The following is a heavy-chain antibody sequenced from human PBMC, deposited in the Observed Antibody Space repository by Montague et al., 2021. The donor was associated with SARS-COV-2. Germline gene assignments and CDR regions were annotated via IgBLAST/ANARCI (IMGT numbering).Heavy chain of an antibody. CDR3: ARGAPGY. J-gene: IGHJ4*02. D-gene: IGHD1-1*01. V-gene: IGHV4-34*01. CDR2: INYGGST. CDR1: GGSFSDYH. Sequence: SKTLSLTCAVYGGSFSDYHWTWFRQSPGEGLEWIGQINYGGSTKYNPSLKSRVTISIDTSKNQFSLKLTSVTAADTAVYYCARGAPGYWGQGTLVTVSS.